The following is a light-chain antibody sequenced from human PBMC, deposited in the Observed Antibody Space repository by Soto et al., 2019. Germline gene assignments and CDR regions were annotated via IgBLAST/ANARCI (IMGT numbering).Light chain of an antibody. J-gene: IGKJ1*01. CDR1: QSINSC. CDR3: LQDPRYSRT. Sequence: DIQMTQCPSTLSASVGDRVTVTCRASQSINSCLAWYQQKPGKAPKLLIYEASSWQSGVPSRFTGSGFGTEFTLTISSLQPEDVATYYCLQDPRYSRTFGQGTKVDIK. V-gene: IGKV1-5*01. CDR2: EAS.